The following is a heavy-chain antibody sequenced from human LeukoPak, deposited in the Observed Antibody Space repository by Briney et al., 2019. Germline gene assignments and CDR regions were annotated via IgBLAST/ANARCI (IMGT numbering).Heavy chain of an antibody. Sequence: SVKVSCKASGGTFSSYAISWVRQAPGQGLEWMGRIIPILGIANYAQKFQGRVTITADKSTSTAYMELSSLRSEDTAVYYCAFSYYYDSSDYWGQGTLVTVSS. CDR1: GGTFSSYA. CDR2: IIPILGIA. V-gene: IGHV1-69*04. J-gene: IGHJ4*02. D-gene: IGHD3-22*01. CDR3: AFSYYYDSSDY.